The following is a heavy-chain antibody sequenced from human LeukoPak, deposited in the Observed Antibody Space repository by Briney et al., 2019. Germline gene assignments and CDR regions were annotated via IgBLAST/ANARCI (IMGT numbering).Heavy chain of an antibody. D-gene: IGHD3-22*01. CDR2: INPKNGGT. CDR1: GYTFSGYY. CDR3: ARDYYDTSGYFDY. Sequence: GASVKVSCKASGYTFSGYYMQWVRQAPGQGPEWMGWINPKNGGTNSAQKFQGRVTMTRDTSITTAYMELSRLRSDDTAVYYCARDYYDTSGYFDYWGLGTLLTVSS. J-gene: IGHJ4*02. V-gene: IGHV1-2*02.